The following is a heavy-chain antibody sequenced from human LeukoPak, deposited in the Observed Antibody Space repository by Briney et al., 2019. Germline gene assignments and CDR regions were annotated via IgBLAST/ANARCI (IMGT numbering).Heavy chain of an antibody. CDR3: ARNTIQLPTYFDY. D-gene: IGHD5-18*01. V-gene: IGHV1-69*05. CDR2: IIPIFGTA. CDR1: GYTFSSYA. Sequence: GASVKVSCKASGYTFSSYAISWVRQAPGQGLEWMGRIIPIFGTANYAQRFQGRVTITTDESTSTAYMELSSLRSEDTAVYYCARNTIQLPTYFDYWGQGTLVTVSS. J-gene: IGHJ4*02.